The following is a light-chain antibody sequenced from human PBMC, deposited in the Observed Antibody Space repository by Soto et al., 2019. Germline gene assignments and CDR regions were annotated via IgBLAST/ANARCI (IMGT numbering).Light chain of an antibody. V-gene: IGKV1-39*01. CDR3: QQINSSWAT. J-gene: IGKJ4*01. Sequence: DIQMTQSPSSLSASVGDTITITCRARQSIGDFLNWYQLKPGKVPKLLIYGASTLNTGVPSRFSGSGSGTDFTLTISSLQPEDSASYCCQQINSSWATFGGGTKVEIQ. CDR2: GAS. CDR1: QSIGDF.